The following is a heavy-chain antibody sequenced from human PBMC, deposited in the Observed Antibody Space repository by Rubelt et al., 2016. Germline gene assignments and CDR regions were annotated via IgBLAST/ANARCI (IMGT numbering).Heavy chain of an antibody. V-gene: IGHV4-39*01. Sequence: QLQLQESGPGLVKPSETLSLTCTVSGASISSSSYYWGWIRQHPGKGLEWIGVISYSGSTYYSPSLKSRVTISVATTKNQLSLSVASVTAADTAVYYCAGSYYYGSGTYICFFDLWGRGTLVTVSS. CDR1: GASISSSSYY. D-gene: IGHD3-10*01. J-gene: IGHJ2*01. CDR3: AGSYYYGSGTYICFFDL. CDR2: ISYSGST.